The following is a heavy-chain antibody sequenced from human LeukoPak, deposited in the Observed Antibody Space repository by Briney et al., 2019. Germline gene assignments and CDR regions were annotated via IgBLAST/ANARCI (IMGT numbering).Heavy chain of an antibody. J-gene: IGHJ6*02. CDR1: GGSFSGYY. CDR2: INHSGST. V-gene: IGHV4-34*01. D-gene: IGHD2-2*01. Sequence: SETLSLTCAVYGGSFSGYYWSWIRQPPGKGLEWIGEINHSGSTNYKPSLKSRVTISVDTSKNQFSLKLSSVTAADTAVYYCARVSIVVVPAAIAFRYYYGMDVWGQGTTVTVSS. CDR3: ARVSIVVVPAAIAFRYYYGMDV.